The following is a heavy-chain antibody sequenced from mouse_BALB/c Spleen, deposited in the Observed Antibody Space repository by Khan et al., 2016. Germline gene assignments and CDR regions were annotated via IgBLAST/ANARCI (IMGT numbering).Heavy chain of an antibody. J-gene: IGHJ4*01. CDR2: ISYSGST. V-gene: IGHV3-2*02. CDR3: ARWSPSYAMDY. CDR1: GYSITSDYA. Sequence: VQLKQSGPGLVKPSQSLSLTCTVTGYSITSDYAWNWIRQFPGNKLEWMGYISYSGSTSYNPSLKSRISITRDTSKNQFFLQLNSVTTEDTATYYCARWSPSYAMDYWGQGTSVTVSS.